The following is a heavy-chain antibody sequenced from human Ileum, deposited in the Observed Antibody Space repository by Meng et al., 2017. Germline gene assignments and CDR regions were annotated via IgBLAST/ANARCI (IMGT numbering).Heavy chain of an antibody. CDR1: GFNLRDHW. Sequence: GESLKISCAASGFNLRDHWMNWLRQAPGKGLEWVAIIKQDGSEGGYADSVKGRFTISRDNARNSLYLQMNSLRAEDTAIYYCVRDPGWGAFDIWGQGTTVTVSS. CDR3: VRDPGWGAFDI. V-gene: IGHV3-7*01. CDR2: IKQDGSEG. D-gene: IGHD6-19*01. J-gene: IGHJ3*02.